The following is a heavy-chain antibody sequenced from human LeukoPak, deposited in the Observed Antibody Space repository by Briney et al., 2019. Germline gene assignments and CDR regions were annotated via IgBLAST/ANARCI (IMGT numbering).Heavy chain of an antibody. CDR3: AKRDGYNSNYFDY. CDR1: GFTFSNYA. J-gene: IGHJ4*02. V-gene: IGHV3-23*01. Sequence: GGSLRLSCAASGFTFSNYAMSWVRQAPGKGLEWVSAISGGGASTYYVDSVKGRFTISRDNSKNTLYLQMNSLRAEDTAVYYCAKRDGYNSNYFDYWGQGTLVTVSS. D-gene: IGHD5-24*01. CDR2: ISGGGAST.